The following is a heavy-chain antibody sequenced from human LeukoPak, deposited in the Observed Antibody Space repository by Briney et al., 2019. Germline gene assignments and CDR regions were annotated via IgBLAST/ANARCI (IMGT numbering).Heavy chain of an antibody. CDR2: IYYSGST. J-gene: IGHJ4*02. CDR1: GGSISSYY. Sequence: KPSETLSLTCTVSGGSISSYYWSWIRQPPGKGLEWIGYIYYSGSTNYNPSLKSRVTISVDTSKNQFSLKLSSVTAADTGVYYCAGGVWRPTLKYFDYWGQGTLVTVSS. CDR3: AGGVWRPTLKYFDY. V-gene: IGHV4-59*01. D-gene: IGHD3-3*01.